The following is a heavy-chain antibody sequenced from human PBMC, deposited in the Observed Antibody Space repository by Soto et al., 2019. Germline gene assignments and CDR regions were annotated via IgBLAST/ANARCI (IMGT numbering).Heavy chain of an antibody. CDR1: GYTFTSYA. Sequence: ASVKVSCKASGYTFTSYAMHWVRQAPGQRLEWMGWINAGNGNTKYSQKFQGRVTITRDTSASTAYMELSSLRSEDTAVYYCARQSSTSPTQPDYYYYYMDVWGKGTTVTVSS. J-gene: IGHJ6*03. CDR2: INAGNGNT. CDR3: ARQSSTSPTQPDYYYYYMDV. V-gene: IGHV1-3*01. D-gene: IGHD2-2*01.